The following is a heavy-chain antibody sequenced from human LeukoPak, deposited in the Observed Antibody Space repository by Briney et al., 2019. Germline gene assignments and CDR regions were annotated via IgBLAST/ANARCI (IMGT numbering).Heavy chain of an antibody. CDR2: MYHTGST. CDR3: ARASGYSQIDY. D-gene: IGHD5-12*01. J-gene: IGHJ4*02. V-gene: IGHV4-38-2*02. Sequence: SETLSLTCTVSGYSMSSGYYWGWIRQPPERGLEWIGSMYHTGSTYYNPSLKSRVTISVDTSKNQFSLKLSSVTAVDTAVYYCARASGYSQIDYWGQGTLVTVSS. CDR1: GYSMSSGYY.